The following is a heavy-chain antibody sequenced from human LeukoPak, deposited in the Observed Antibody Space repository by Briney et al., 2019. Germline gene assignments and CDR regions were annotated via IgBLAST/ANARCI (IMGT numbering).Heavy chain of an antibody. Sequence: GASVKVSCKASGGTFSSYAISWVRQAPGQGLEWMGRIIPILGIANYAQKFQGRVTITRDTSATTAYMELSSLRSEDAAIYFCARADSLGSYYDVWGQGTLVTVSS. D-gene: IGHD3-10*01. CDR3: ARADSLGSYYDV. CDR1: GGTFSSYA. J-gene: IGHJ4*02. V-gene: IGHV1-69*04. CDR2: IIPILGIA.